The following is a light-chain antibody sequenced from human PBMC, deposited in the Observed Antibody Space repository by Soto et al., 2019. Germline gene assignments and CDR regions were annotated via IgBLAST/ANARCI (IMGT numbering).Light chain of an antibody. V-gene: IGLV2-14*01. Sequence: QSALTQPASVSASPGQSITISCIGSYSDVGGYKHVAWYQQYPGKAPKLIIYDATSRPSGISSRFSGSKSGNTASLTISGLQADDGADYYCSSYTSSTTLYVFGTGTKLTVL. CDR3: SSYTSSTTLYV. J-gene: IGLJ1*01. CDR2: DAT. CDR1: YSDVGGYKH.